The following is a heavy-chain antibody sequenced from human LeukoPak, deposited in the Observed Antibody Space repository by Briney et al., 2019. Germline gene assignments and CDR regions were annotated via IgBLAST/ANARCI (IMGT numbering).Heavy chain of an antibody. CDR3: ARDRGYSSL. J-gene: IGHJ4*02. CDR1: GFTFSSYT. D-gene: IGHD6-13*01. V-gene: IGHV3-48*02. CDR2: ISSTRSTI. Sequence: GSLRLSCAASGFTFSSYTRNWIRQAPGKGLEWVSYISSTRSTIYYADSVKGRLTICRDNAKNLLYLQMNRLRDEETAMYYCARDRGYSSLWGQGTLVTVSS.